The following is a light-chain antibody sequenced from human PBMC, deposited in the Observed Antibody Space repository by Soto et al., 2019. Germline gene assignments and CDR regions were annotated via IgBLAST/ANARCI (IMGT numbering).Light chain of an antibody. V-gene: IGKV1-5*01. CDR2: DAS. Sequence: DIQRTQSPSTLSASVGDRVTITCRASQSVSSWLAWYQQKPGKAPKLLIYDASSLESGVPSRFSGSGSGTEFTLTISSLQPDDFATYYCQHYKSYFFTFGPGTKVEIK. CDR3: QHYKSYFFT. CDR1: QSVSSW. J-gene: IGKJ3*01.